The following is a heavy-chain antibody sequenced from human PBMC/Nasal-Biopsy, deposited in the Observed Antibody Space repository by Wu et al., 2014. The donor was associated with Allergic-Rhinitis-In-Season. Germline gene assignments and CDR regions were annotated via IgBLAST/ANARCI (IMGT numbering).Heavy chain of an antibody. Sequence: ALVKPTETLTLTCTFSGFSLSTTTVGVGWIRQAPGKALEWLARIDWDGDTFYSTSLRTRLTISKDTSKNQVVLTMTNMDPVDTATYFCARIGHYDNSGFHFDSWGQGTLVTVSS. CDR1: GFSLSTTTVG. CDR2: IDWDGDT. J-gene: IGHJ4*02. V-gene: IGHV2-70*04. D-gene: IGHD3-22*01. CDR3: ARIGHYDNSGFHFDS.